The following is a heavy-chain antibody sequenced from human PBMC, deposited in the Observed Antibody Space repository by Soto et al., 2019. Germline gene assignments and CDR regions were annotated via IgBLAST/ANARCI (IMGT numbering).Heavy chain of an antibody. J-gene: IGHJ4*02. V-gene: IGHV4-39*01. CDR3: ARLYSSSLDY. D-gene: IGHD6-13*01. CDR2: VYYSGST. Sequence: SETLSLTCTVSGGSISSSSHYWGWIRQPPGEGLEWIGSVYYSGSTYYNPSLKSRVSVLVDTSRNQFSLKLSSVTAADTAVYYCARLYSSSLDYWGQGTLVTVSS. CDR1: GGSISSSSHY.